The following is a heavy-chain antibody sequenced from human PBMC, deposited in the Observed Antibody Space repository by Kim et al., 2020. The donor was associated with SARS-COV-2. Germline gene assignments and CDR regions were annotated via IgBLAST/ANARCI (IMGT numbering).Heavy chain of an antibody. V-gene: IGHV1-18*01. D-gene: IGHD4-17*01. CDR3: ARVWPPGVYGGCYFDY. J-gene: IGHJ4*02. CDR1: GYTFTSYG. Sequence: ASVKVSCKASGYTFTSYGISWVRQAPGQGLEWMGWISAYNGNTNYAQKLQGRVTMTTDTSTSTAYMELRSLRSDDTAVYYCARVWPPGVYGGCYFDYWGQGTLVTVSS. CDR2: ISAYNGNT.